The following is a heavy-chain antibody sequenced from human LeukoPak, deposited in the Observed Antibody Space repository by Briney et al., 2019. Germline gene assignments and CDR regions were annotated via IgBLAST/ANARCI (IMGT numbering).Heavy chain of an antibody. CDR1: GFTFSSYA. J-gene: IGHJ4*02. CDR2: ISGSGGST. CDR3: AKTNGYYSD. D-gene: IGHD3-22*01. Sequence: GGSLRLSCAASGFTFSSYAMSWARHAPGKGLEWVSAISGSGGSTYYADSVKGRFTISRDNSKNTLSLQVSSLRAEDTAVYYCAKTNGYYSDWGQGTLVTVSS. V-gene: IGHV3-23*01.